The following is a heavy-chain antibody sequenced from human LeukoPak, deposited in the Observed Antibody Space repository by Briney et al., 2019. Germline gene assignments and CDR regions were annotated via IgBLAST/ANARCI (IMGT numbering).Heavy chain of an antibody. D-gene: IGHD3-22*01. J-gene: IGHJ2*01. CDR1: GFTFRTYE. Sequence: GGSLRLSCAASGFTFRTYEMNWVRQAPGKGLEWVSYISSSGSTIYYADSLKGRFTISRDNTKNSLYLQMNSLRAEDTAVYYCARDRYYYGSSGKYRYWYFDLWGRGTLVTVSS. CDR2: ISSSGSTI. CDR3: ARDRYYYGSSGKYRYWYFDL. V-gene: IGHV3-48*03.